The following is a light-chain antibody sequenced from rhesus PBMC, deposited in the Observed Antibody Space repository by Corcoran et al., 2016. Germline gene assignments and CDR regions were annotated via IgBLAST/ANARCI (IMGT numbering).Light chain of an antibody. CDR2: DAS. CDR3: QQRNSYPLT. CDR1: QGISSY. Sequence: DIQLTQSPSSLSASVGDRVTITCRASQGISSYLAWYQQKSGKAPNPLIYDASNLESGVPSRFSGSGSGTEFTLNISSLQPEDFATYYCQQRNSYPLTFGGGTKVEIK. V-gene: IGKV1-38*01. J-gene: IGKJ4*01.